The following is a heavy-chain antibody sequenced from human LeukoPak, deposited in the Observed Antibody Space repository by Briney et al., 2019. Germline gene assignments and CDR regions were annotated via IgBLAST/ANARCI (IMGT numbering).Heavy chain of an antibody. V-gene: IGHV1-24*01. CDR1: GYTLTELS. CDR2: FDPEDGET. J-gene: IGHJ4*02. CDR3: ATTPRGSGSLADY. Sequence: ASVKVSCKVSGYTLTELSMHWVRQAPGKWLEWMGGFDPEDGETIYAQKFQGRVTMTEDTSTDTAYMELSSLRSEDTAVYYCATTPRGSGSLADYWGQGTLVTVSS. D-gene: IGHD1-26*01.